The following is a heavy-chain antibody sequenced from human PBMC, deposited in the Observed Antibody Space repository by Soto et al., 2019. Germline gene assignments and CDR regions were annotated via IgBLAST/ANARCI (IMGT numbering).Heavy chain of an antibody. D-gene: IGHD5-12*01. CDR3: ARGSGYDEYYYYYGMDV. CDR2: IIPIFGTA. V-gene: IGHV1-69*13. CDR1: GGTFSSYA. J-gene: IGHJ6*02. Sequence: GASVEVSCKASGGTFSSYAISWVRQAPGQGLEWMGGIIPIFGTANYAQKFQGRVTITADESTSTAYMELSSLRSEDTAVYYCARGSGYDEYYYYYGMDVWGQGTTVTVSS.